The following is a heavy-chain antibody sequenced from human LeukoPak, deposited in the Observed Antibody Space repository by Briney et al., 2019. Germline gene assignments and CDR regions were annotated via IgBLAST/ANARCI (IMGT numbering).Heavy chain of an antibody. CDR2: INPSGGST. D-gene: IGHD6-13*01. CDR3: AREKEAAAGQTYYFDY. CDR1: GYTFTSYY. V-gene: IGHV1-46*01. J-gene: IGHJ4*02. Sequence: GASVKVSCKASGYTFTSYYMHWVRQAPGQGLEWMGIINPSGGSTSYAQKFQGRVTMTRDTSTSTVYMELSSLRSEDTAVYYCAREKEAAAGQTYYFDYWGQGTLVTVSS.